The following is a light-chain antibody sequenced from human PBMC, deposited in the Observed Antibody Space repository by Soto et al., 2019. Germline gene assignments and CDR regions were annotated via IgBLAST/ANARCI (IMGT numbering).Light chain of an antibody. CDR3: LLSYNGPYV. J-gene: IGLJ1*01. Sequence: QAVVTQEPSLTVSPGGTGTLTFGSNTGAVTNGHYPYWFQQKPGQAPRTLIYDTTNRHSWTPARFSGSLLGGKAALTLSGAQPEDEAEYYCLLSYNGPYVFGTGTKVTVL. V-gene: IGLV7-46*01. CDR2: DTT. CDR1: TGAVTNGHY.